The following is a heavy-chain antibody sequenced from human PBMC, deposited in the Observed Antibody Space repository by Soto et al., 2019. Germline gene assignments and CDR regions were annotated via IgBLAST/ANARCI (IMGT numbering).Heavy chain of an antibody. CDR3: ARVQWFGMDGRY. V-gene: IGHV4-34*02. J-gene: IGHJ4*02. Sequence: QVQLQQWGAGLLKPSETLSLTCAVYGGSFSDYYWSWIRQPPGKGLEWIGEINHSGSTIYNPSLESRVTISVDTSKNQFSLKLSSVTAADTAVYYCARVQWFGMDGRYWGQGTLVTVSS. CDR1: GGSFSDYY. D-gene: IGHD3-10*01. CDR2: INHSGST.